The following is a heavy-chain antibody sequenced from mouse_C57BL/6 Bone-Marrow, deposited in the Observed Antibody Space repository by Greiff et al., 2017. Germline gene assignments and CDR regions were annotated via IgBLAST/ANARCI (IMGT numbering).Heavy chain of an antibody. V-gene: IGHV1-5*01. D-gene: IGHD4-1*01. J-gene: IGHJ2*01. CDR3: TRRTNWDGYDFDY. Sequence: EVQLQQSGTVLARPGASVKMSCKTSGYTFTSYWMHWVKQRPGQGLEWIGAIYPGNSDTSYNQKFKGKAKLTAVTSASTAYMELSSLTDEDSAVYYCTRRTNWDGYDFDYWGQGTTLAVSS. CDR2: IYPGNSDT. CDR1: GYTFTSYW.